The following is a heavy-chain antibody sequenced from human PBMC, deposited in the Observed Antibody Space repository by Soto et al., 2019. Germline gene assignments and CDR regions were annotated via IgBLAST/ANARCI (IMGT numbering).Heavy chain of an antibody. D-gene: IGHD3-3*01. CDR1: GGTFSSYA. J-gene: IGHJ4*02. Sequence: QVQLVQSGAEVKKPGSSVKVSCKASGGTFSSYAISWVRKAPGQGLEWMGGIIPIFGTANYAQKFQGRVTITADESTSTAYMELSSLRSEDTAVYYCARGRGNYDSWSGDVWGFDYWGQGTLVTVSS. CDR2: IIPIFGTA. CDR3: ARGRGNYDSWSGDVWGFDY. V-gene: IGHV1-69*01.